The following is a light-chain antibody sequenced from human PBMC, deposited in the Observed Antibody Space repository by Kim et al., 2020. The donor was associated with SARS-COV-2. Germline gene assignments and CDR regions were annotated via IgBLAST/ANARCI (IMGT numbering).Light chain of an antibody. CDR3: QVWDSSRV. CDR1: NIGSKS. J-gene: IGLJ3*02. CDR2: YDS. V-gene: IGLV3-21*04. Sequence: VSSAPGKPASITCGGNNIGSKSVHWYKQKPGQAPGLVIYYDSDRPSGIPERFSGSNSGNTATLTISRVEAGDEADYYCQVWDSSRVFGGGTQLTVL.